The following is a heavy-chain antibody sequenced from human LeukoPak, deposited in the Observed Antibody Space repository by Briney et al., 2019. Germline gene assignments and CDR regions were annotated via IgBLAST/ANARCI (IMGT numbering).Heavy chain of an antibody. Sequence: GGSLRLSCVASGFPFDIYWMSWVRQGPRKGLDWVANIKSDGSEEYYSDSVKGRLTVSRDNAKNYLLLQMNRPRVEDTAVYYCAKEKTGAGWYFDLWGRGTLVTVSS. J-gene: IGHJ2*01. CDR1: GFPFDIYW. V-gene: IGHV3-7*01. D-gene: IGHD3-10*01. CDR3: AKEKTGAGWYFDL. CDR2: IKSDGSEE.